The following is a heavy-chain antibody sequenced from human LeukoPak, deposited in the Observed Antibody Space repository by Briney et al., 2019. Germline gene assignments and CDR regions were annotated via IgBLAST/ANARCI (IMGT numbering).Heavy chain of an antibody. D-gene: IGHD3-22*01. V-gene: IGHV3-48*02. CDR1: GFTFSSHW. Sequence: GGSLRLSCAASGFTFSSHWMHWVRQAPGKGLEWVSYISSTSSTIYYADSVKGRFTISRDNAKNSLYLQMNSLRDEDTAVYYCARAAPYYYDSSGYSAFDSWGQGTMVTVSA. J-gene: IGHJ3*02. CDR3: ARAAPYYYDSSGYSAFDS. CDR2: ISSTSSTI.